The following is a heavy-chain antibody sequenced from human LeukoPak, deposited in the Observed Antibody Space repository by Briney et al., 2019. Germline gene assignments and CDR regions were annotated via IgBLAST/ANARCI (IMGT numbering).Heavy chain of an antibody. D-gene: IGHD3-3*01. J-gene: IGHJ5*02. CDR2: MNPNSGNT. CDR3: ARGRLAYDFWSGYYWGDNSLFNWFDP. Sequence: ASVKVSCKASGYTFTSYDINWVRQATGQGLEWMGWMNPNSGNTGYAQKFQGRVTMTRNTSISTAYMELSSLRSEDTAVYYCARGRLAYDFWSGYYWGDNSLFNWFDPWGQGTLVTVSS. CDR1: GYTFTSYD. V-gene: IGHV1-8*01.